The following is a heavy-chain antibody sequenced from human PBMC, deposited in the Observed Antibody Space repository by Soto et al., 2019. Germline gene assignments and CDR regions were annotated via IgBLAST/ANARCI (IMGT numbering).Heavy chain of an antibody. Sequence: SETLSLTCIVSGGSISSNYWSWIRQPPGKGLEWIGYIYYTGSTNFNPSLKNRVIISVDTSKNQFSLKLSSVTAADTAVYYCERSYTNKIFGVVPSRGLDVWGQGTTVTVSS. CDR2: IYYTGST. CDR1: GGSISSNY. CDR3: ERSYTNKIFGVVPSRGLDV. J-gene: IGHJ6*02. D-gene: IGHD3-3*01. V-gene: IGHV4-59*01.